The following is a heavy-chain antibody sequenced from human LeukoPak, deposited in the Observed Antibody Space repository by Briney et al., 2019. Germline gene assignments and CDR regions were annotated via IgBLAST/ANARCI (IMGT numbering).Heavy chain of an antibody. Sequence: GGSLRLSCAASGFTFNTYSMNWARPAPGQGLEWVSSIDSSGGYTIYADSVKGRFIISRDNATNSLYLQMNSLRVEDTAVYYCLRGDRRDYWGQGTLVTVSS. V-gene: IGHV3-21*06. CDR3: LRGDRRDY. CDR1: GFTFNTYS. CDR2: IDSSGGYT. J-gene: IGHJ4*02.